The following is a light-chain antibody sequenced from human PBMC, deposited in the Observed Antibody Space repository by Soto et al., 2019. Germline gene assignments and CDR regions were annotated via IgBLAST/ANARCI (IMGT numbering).Light chain of an antibody. V-gene: IGKV1-39*01. CDR3: QQSYINTWT. Sequence: DIQVTQSPSSLSASVGDRVTITCRASQSISSYLNWYQQNPGKPPKLLIYAASTLQSGVPSRFSGSGSGTDFTLTISSLQPEDFATYYCQQSYINTWTFCQGTKVDIK. CDR1: QSISSY. CDR2: AAS. J-gene: IGKJ1*01.